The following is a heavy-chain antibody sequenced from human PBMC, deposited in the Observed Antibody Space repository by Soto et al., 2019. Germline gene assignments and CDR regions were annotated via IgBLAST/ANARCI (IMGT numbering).Heavy chain of an antibody. CDR2: IWYDGSNK. CDR3: ARDFTHAIAGEKTYYYYYGMDV. J-gene: IGHJ6*02. CDR1: GFTFSSYG. D-gene: IGHD6-13*01. Sequence: QVQLVESGGGVVQPGRSLRLSCAASGFTFSSYGMHWVRQAPGKGLEWVAVIWYDGSNKYYADSVKGRFTISRDNSKNTLYLQMNSLRAEDTAVYYCARDFTHAIAGEKTYYYYYGMDVWGQGTTVTVSS. V-gene: IGHV3-33*01.